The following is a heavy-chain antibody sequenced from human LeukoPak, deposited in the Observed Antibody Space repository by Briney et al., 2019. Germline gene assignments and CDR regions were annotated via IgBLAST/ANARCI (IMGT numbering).Heavy chain of an antibody. J-gene: IGHJ4*02. D-gene: IGHD1-7*01. V-gene: IGHV3-7*05. Sequence: PGGSLRLSCAASGFTFTNYWMNWVRQAPGKGLEWVANIKPDGSDQYYVGSVKGRFTISRDNAKNSLSLQMNSLRAEDTAVYYCASENFVNWGQGTLVTVSS. CDR2: IKPDGSDQ. CDR1: GFTFTNYW. CDR3: ASENFVN.